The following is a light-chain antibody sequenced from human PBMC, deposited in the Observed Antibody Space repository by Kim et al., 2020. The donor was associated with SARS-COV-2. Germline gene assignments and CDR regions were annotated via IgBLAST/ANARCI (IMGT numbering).Light chain of an antibody. CDR3: QQYNYWPIYS. CDR2: GAA. V-gene: IGKV3-15*01. J-gene: IGKJ2*03. CDR1: QSISNK. Sequence: VSPGERATLSCRASQSISNKLAWYQHKPGQAPRLLIYGAATRATDIPARFSGSVSGTEFTLTISSLQSEDFAVYYCQQYNYWPIYSFGQGTKLEI.